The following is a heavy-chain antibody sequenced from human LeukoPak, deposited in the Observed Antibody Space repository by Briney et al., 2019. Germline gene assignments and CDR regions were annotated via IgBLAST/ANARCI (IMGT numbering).Heavy chain of an antibody. D-gene: IGHD4-17*01. J-gene: IGHJ4*02. CDR3: AKALGGDYNY. CDR1: GFTFTTYW. CDR2: TRYDGSNK. V-gene: IGHV3-30*02. Sequence: GGSLRLSCAASGFTFTTYWMTWVRQAPGKGLEWVAFTRYDGSNKYYADSVKGRFTISRDNSKNTLYLQMNSLRAEDTAVYYCAKALGGDYNYWGQGTLVTVSS.